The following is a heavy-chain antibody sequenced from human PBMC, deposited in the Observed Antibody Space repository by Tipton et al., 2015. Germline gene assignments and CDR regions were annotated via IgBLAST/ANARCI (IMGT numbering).Heavy chain of an antibody. CDR3: ARNRGISH. J-gene: IGHJ4*02. D-gene: IGHD3-16*01. CDR2: IKEDGSEK. CDR1: GFTVSSNY. Sequence: SLRLSCAASGFTVSSNYMSWVRQAPGKGLEWVANIKEDGSEKFYVDSVKGRFTISRDNAKNSLYLQMNSLRAEDTAVYYCARNRGISHWGQGTLVTVSS. V-gene: IGHV3-7*03.